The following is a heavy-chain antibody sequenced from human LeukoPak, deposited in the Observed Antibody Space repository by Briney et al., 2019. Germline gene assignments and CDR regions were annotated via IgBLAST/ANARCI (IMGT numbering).Heavy chain of an antibody. Sequence: SETLSLTCTVSGGFISTYYWSWIRQPAGKGLEWIGRIHADDGATNYNPSLKSRVTMSVDASKKHFSLKITSVTAADTAVYYCAGVQDFYHDAFDIWGQGTRVSVSS. CDR3: AGVQDFYHDAFDI. D-gene: IGHD2/OR15-2a*01. V-gene: IGHV4-4*07. CDR1: GGFISTYY. CDR2: IHADDGAT. J-gene: IGHJ3*02.